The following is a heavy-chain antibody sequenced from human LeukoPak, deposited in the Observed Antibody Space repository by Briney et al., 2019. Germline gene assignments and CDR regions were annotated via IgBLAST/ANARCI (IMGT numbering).Heavy chain of an antibody. CDR2: IYYSGST. D-gene: IGHD1-26*01. Sequence: RASETLSLTCTVSGGSISSGDYYWSWIRQPPGKGLEWIGYIYYSGSTYYNPSLKSRVTISLDTSKNQFSLRLSSVTAADTALYYCARLGGTYYGDFDSWGQGTLVTVSS. CDR3: ARLGGTYYGDFDS. CDR1: GGSISSGDYY. V-gene: IGHV4-30-4*08. J-gene: IGHJ4*02.